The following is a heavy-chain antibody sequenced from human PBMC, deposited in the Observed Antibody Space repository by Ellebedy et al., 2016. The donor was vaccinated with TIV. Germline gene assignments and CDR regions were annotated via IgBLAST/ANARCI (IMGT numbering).Heavy chain of an antibody. D-gene: IGHD2-8*01. CDR1: GDSVSNTGVT. CDR2: AYYRSKWLT. J-gene: IGHJ6*02. Sequence: SQTLSLTSAISGDSVSNTGVTWNWIRQSPSRGLEWLGRAYYRSKWLTDYAVSVKGRISISPDTSKNQISLQLASVTPEDPAVYYCARDPSWCCNCLDVWGQGTTVTVSS. CDR3: ARDPSWCCNCLDV. V-gene: IGHV6-1*01.